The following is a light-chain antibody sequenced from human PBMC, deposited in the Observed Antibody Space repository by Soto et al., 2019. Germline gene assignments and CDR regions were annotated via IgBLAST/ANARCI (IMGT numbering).Light chain of an antibody. CDR2: KAS. CDR3: QECYMGWT. Sequence: IQMTQSPSTLSASVGDRVTITCRASQSISSWLAWYQQKPGKAPKLLIYKASSLESGVPSRFSGSGSGTEFTLTFSSLQPDDFATYYCQECYMGWTFGQGNKVDIK. J-gene: IGKJ1*01. CDR1: QSISSW. V-gene: IGKV1-5*03.